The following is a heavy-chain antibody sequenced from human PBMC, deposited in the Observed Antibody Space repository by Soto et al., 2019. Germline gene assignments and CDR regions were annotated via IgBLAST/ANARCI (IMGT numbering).Heavy chain of an antibody. D-gene: IGHD5-12*01. CDR1: GGTFSSYA. CDR2: IIPIFGTA. V-gene: IGHV1-69*13. CDR3: ARGIGATILYHSGRAV. J-gene: IGHJ6*04. Sequence: SVKVSCKASGGTFSSYAISWVRQAPGQGLEWMGGIIPIFGTANYAQKFQGRVTITADESTSTAYMELSSLRSEDTAVYYCARGIGATILYHSGRAVGGKGTRVTVPS.